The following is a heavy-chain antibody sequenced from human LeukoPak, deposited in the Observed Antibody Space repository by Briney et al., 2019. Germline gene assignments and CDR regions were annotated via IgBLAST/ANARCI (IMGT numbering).Heavy chain of an antibody. CDR2: IYHSGST. V-gene: IGHV4-30-2*01. J-gene: IGHJ3*02. Sequence: SETLPLTCTVSGGSISSGGYYWSWIRQPPGKGLEWIGYIYHSGSTYYNPSLKSRVTISVDRSKNQFSLKLSSVTAADTAVYYCARDLDYYDSSGAFDIWDQGTMVTVSS. CDR3: ARDLDYYDSSGAFDI. D-gene: IGHD3-22*01. CDR1: GGSISSGGYY.